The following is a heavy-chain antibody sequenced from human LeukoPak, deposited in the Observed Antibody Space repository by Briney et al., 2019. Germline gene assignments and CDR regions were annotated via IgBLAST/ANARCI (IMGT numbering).Heavy chain of an antibody. CDR3: ARASPHCSGGSCYPTYYYYMDV. D-gene: IGHD2-15*01. CDR2: ISSSSSYI. Sequence: GGSLRLSCAASGFTFSSYSMNWVRQAPGKGLEWVSSISSSSSYIYYADSVKGRFTISRDNAKNSLYLHMNSLRAEDTAVYYCARASPHCSGGSCYPTYYYYMDVWGKGTTVTVSS. V-gene: IGHV3-21*01. CDR1: GFTFSSYS. J-gene: IGHJ6*03.